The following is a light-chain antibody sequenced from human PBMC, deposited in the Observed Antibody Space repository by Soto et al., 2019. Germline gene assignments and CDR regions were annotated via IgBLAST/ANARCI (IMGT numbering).Light chain of an antibody. CDR3: CSFTSTTNWV. CDR1: SSHAGGYNY. Sequence: QSVLTQPASVSGSPGQSITISCTATSSHAGGYNYVSWYQQHPGKAPKLMIYEVSHRPSGVSNRFSGSKSGNTASLTISGLQAEDEADYYCCSFTSTTNWVFGGGTKVTVL. J-gene: IGLJ3*02. CDR2: EVS. V-gene: IGLV2-14*01.